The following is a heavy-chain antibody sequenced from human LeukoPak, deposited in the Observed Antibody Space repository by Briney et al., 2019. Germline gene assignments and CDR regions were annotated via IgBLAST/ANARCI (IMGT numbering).Heavy chain of an antibody. J-gene: IGHJ4*02. D-gene: IGHD3-10*01. CDR2: IPSDDNPT. CDR3: ARDHYFKIDY. V-gene: IGHV3-74*01. CDR1: GFIFSNFV. Sequence: GGSLRLFCSASGFIFSNFVMHWVRQAPGKGLVWVARIPSDDNPTNYADSVQGRFTISRDNAKNTLYLHMNDLRVEDTAVYFCARDHYFKIDYWGQGTPVTVSS.